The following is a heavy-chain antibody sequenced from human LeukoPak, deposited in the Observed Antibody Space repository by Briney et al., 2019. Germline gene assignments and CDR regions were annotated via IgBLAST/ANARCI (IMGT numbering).Heavy chain of an antibody. J-gene: IGHJ2*01. CDR2: IYYSGST. D-gene: IGHD3-22*01. Sequence: SETLSLTCTVSGGSISSSSYYWGWIRQPPGKGLEWIGSIYYSGSTYYNPSLKSRVTISADTSKNQFSLKLSSVTAADTAVYYCASTADDSRPPRRYFDLWGRGTLVTVSS. CDR1: GGSISSSSYY. V-gene: IGHV4-39*01. CDR3: ASTADDSRPPRRYFDL.